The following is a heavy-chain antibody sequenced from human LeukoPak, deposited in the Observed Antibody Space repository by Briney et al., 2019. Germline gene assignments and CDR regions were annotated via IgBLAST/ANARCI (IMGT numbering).Heavy chain of an antibody. J-gene: IGHJ3*02. CDR2: INPSGGST. CDR1: GYTFTSYY. Sequence: EASVKVSCKASGYTFTSYYMHWVRQAPGQGLEWLEIINPSGGSTSYAQKFQGRVTMTRDTSTSTVYMELSSLRSEDTAVYYCARDRGIEDTAMVPPPGGAFDIWGQGTMVTVSS. CDR3: ARDRGIEDTAMVPPPGGAFDI. V-gene: IGHV1-46*01. D-gene: IGHD5-18*01.